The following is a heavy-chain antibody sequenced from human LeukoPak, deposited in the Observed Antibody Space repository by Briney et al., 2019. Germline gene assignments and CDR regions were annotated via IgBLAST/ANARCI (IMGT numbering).Heavy chain of an antibody. CDR2: IKQDGSEK. CDR1: GFTFSSYW. CDR3: ARAQWELLLDY. V-gene: IGHV3-7*01. J-gene: IGHJ4*02. Sequence: PGGSLRLSCAASGFTFSSYWMSWVRQAPGKGLEWVANIKQDGSEKCYVDSVKGRFTISRDNAKNSLYLQMNSLRAEDTAVYYCARAQWELLLDYWGQGTLVTVSS. D-gene: IGHD1-26*01.